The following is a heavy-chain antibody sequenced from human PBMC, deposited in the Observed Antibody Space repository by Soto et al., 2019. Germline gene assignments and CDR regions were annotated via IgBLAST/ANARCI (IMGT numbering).Heavy chain of an antibody. CDR2: VSHIGST. Sequence: SETLALTCAVSGASISNYFWSWIRQCTGKGLEWIGYVSHIGSTYYNPSLKSRVTISLDTPKKQFSLKLTSVTAADTAVYYCAREDCSGGRGQYGLGVWGRGTTVTVSS. V-gene: IGHV4-59*01. J-gene: IGHJ6*02. CDR3: AREDCSGGRGQYGLGV. CDR1: GASISNYF. D-gene: IGHD2-15*01.